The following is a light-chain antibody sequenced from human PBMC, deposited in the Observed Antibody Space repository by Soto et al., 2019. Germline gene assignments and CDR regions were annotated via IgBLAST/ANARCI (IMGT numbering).Light chain of an antibody. Sequence: DIQGAQYPASLSASVGDRVTIACRASQSISSYLNWYQQKPGKAPKLLIYAASSLQSGVPSRFSGSGSGTDFTLTISSLQPGDFATYYCQQSYSTPITFGQGTRLEIK. CDR2: AAS. CDR1: QSISSY. V-gene: IGKV1-39*01. CDR3: QQSYSTPIT. J-gene: IGKJ5*01.